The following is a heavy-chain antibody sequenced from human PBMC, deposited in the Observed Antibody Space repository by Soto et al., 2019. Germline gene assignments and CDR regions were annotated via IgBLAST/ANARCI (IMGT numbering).Heavy chain of an antibody. CDR1: GGSISSNSW. Sequence: QVQLLESGPGLVKPSETLSLTCAVSGGSISSNSWWTWVRQPPGERLPWIGEISPSGSPNYNPSHKSRVTISVDKSKNRFALRLTSVTAADTAIYYCARHNYYGFEGDYSWGRGTLVTVSS. J-gene: IGHJ4*02. D-gene: IGHD3-10*01. CDR2: ISPSGSP. CDR3: ARHNYYGFEGDYS. V-gene: IGHV4-4*02.